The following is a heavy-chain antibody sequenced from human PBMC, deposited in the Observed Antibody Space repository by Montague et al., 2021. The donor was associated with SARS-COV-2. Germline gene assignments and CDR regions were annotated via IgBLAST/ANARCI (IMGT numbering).Heavy chain of an antibody. Sequence: SETRSLTCTVSGGSISSSSYYWGWIRQPPGKGLEWIGSIYYSGSTXYNPSLKSRVTISVDTSKNQFSLKLSSVTAADTAVYYCARHDDILTTYYYYYCMDVWGQGTTVTVSS. CDR3: ARHDDILTTYYYYYCMDV. CDR2: IYYSGST. D-gene: IGHD3-9*01. J-gene: IGHJ6*02. V-gene: IGHV4-39*01. CDR1: GGSISSSSYY.